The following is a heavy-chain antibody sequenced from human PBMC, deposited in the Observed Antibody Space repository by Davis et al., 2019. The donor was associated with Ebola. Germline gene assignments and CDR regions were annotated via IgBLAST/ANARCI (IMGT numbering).Heavy chain of an antibody. J-gene: IGHJ4*02. D-gene: IGHD5-12*01. Sequence: ASVKVSCKTSGGTFSSFGISWVRQAPGQGLEWMGWISAYNGNTNYAQKFQGRVTMTTDTSASTAYMELSSLRSEDTAVYYCARIGGYAVDYWGQGTLVTVSS. CDR1: GGTFSSFG. V-gene: IGHV1-18*01. CDR3: ARIGGYAVDY. CDR2: ISAYNGNT.